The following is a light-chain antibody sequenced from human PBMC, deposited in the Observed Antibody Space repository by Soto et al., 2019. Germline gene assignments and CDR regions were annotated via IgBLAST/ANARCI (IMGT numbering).Light chain of an antibody. Sequence: QPVLTQPPSVSGAPGQRVTISCTGTSSNIGAGYDVHWYQHLPGTAPKLLISVNNNRPSGVPDRFSGSKSGSSASLAITGLQGEDEAEYFCQSYDSTLIGGVFGGGTKVTVL. V-gene: IGLV1-40*01. CDR3: QSYDSTLIGGV. J-gene: IGLJ3*02. CDR1: SSNIGAGYD. CDR2: VNN.